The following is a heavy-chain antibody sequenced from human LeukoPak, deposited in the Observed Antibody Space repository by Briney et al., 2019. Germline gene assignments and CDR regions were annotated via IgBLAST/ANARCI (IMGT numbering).Heavy chain of an antibody. V-gene: IGHV4-39*01. Sequence: SETLSLTCTVSGGSISSSSYYWGWIRQPPGKGLEWIGSIYYSGSTYYNPSLKSRVTISVDTSKNQFFLKLSSMTAADTAVYYCASYEGGVMVYWGQGTLVTVSS. D-gene: IGHD3-16*01. CDR1: GGSISSSSYY. J-gene: IGHJ4*02. CDR2: IYYSGST. CDR3: ASYEGGVMVY.